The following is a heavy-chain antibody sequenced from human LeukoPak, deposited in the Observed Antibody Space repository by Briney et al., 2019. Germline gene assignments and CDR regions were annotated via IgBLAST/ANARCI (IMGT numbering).Heavy chain of an antibody. V-gene: IGHV4-39*07. Sequence: SETLSPTCTVSGGSISSTSYYWGWIRQPPGKGLEWIGSIYYSGSSYYNPSLKSRVTISVATSKNQFSLKLSSVTAADTAVYYCARDLYYYGSGSYPQFDYWGQGTLVTVSS. J-gene: IGHJ4*02. CDR2: IYYSGSS. CDR3: ARDLYYYGSGSYPQFDY. D-gene: IGHD3-10*01. CDR1: GGSISSTSYY.